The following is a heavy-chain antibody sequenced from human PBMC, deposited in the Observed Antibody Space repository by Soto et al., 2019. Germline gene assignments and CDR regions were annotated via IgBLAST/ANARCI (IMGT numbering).Heavy chain of an antibody. Sequence: QVQLQESGPGLVKPSQTLSLTCTVSGGSISSGGYYWIWIRQHPGKGLECIGYIYYSGSTYYNPSLKSRVTISVDTSKNQFSLKLSSVTAADTAVYYCARGGRRSPGMDVWGQGTKVTVAS. CDR2: IYYSGST. V-gene: IGHV4-31*03. D-gene: IGHD3-3*01. CDR1: GGSISSGGYY. CDR3: ARGGRRSPGMDV. J-gene: IGHJ6*02.